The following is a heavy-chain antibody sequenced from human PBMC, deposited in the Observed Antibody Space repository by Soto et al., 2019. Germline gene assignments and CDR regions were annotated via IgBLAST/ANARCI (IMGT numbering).Heavy chain of an antibody. D-gene: IGHD6-19*01. V-gene: IGHV3-30-3*01. CDR3: ARLPGALVAVLYIYPLDGREAMSDVDV. J-gene: IGHJ6*02. CDR1: GFTFNYYP. Sequence: QMQLVESGGGVVQPGESRRLSCAASGFTFNYYPMHWVRKTPGKGLEGVAVISVDGSNKYYADSVKGRFTISRDNSKNMLYLQMNSLRAEDAAVYYCARLPGALVAVLYIYPLDGREAMSDVDVWGQGTTVSVSS. CDR2: ISVDGSNK.